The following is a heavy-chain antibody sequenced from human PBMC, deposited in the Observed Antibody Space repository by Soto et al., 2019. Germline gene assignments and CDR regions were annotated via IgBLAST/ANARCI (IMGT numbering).Heavy chain of an antibody. Sequence: QVQLVQSGAEVKKPGPSVKVSCKASGGTFSSYAISWVRQAPGQGLEWMGGIIPIFGTADYAQKFQGRVTITANESTSTGKMELSSLRSEDTAVYYCASHYDSSGYYYRGLDYWGQGTLVTVSS. CDR3: ASHYDSSGYYYRGLDY. CDR2: IIPIFGTA. CDR1: GGTFSSYA. V-gene: IGHV1-69*12. J-gene: IGHJ4*02. D-gene: IGHD3-22*01.